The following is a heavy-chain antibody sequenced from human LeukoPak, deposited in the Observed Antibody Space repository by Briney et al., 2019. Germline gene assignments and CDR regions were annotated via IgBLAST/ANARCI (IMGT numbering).Heavy chain of an antibody. CDR2: TKAKVDNYVT. CDR3: TRDNFGSYDF. Sequence: GRSLRLSCAASGFTFNNARTSWVPQTPGKGLEGISRTKAKVDNYVTEYPASAKGRFPIPRDESKSSMYLQLNSLKPEDTAVYYCTRDNFGSYDFWGQGTRVTVSS. V-gene: IGHV3-72*01. J-gene: IGHJ4*02. CDR1: GFTFNNAR. D-gene: IGHD3-3*01.